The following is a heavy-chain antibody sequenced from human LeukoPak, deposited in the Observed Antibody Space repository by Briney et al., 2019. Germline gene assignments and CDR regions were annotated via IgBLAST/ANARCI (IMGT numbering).Heavy chain of an antibody. CDR3: ASKLKFLDY. J-gene: IGHJ4*02. Sequence: SETLSLTCAVYGGSFSGCYWSWIRQPPGKGLEWIGEINHSGSTNYNPSLKSRVTISVDTSKNQFSLKLSSVTAADTAVYYCASKLKFLDYWGQGTLVTVSS. V-gene: IGHV4-34*01. CDR2: INHSGST. CDR1: GGSFSGCY.